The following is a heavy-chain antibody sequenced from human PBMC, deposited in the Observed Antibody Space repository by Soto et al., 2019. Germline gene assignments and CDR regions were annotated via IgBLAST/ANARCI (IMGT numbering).Heavy chain of an antibody. Sequence: RASVKVSCKASGYTFTSYYMHWVRQAPGQGLEWMGIINPSDGSTSYAQKFQGRVTITRDTSASTAYMELSSLRSEDTAVYYCARSIVVVTALDYWGQGTLVTVSS. CDR3: ARSIVVVTALDY. D-gene: IGHD2-21*02. CDR2: INPSDGST. CDR1: GYTFTSYY. V-gene: IGHV1-46*01. J-gene: IGHJ4*02.